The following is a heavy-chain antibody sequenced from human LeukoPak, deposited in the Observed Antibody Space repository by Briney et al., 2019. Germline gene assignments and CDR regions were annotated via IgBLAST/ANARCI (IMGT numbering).Heavy chain of an antibody. CDR1: GGSFSGYY. D-gene: IGHD6-19*01. V-gene: IGHV4-34*12. CDR2: IIHSGRT. J-gene: IGHJ4*02. Sequence: SETLSLTCAVYGGSFSGYYWSWIRQPPGKGLEWIGEIIHSGRTNYNPSLKSRVTISADTSKNQFSLKLRSVTAADTAVYYCARHEIAVAGTGGEHYFDYWGQGTLVTVSS. CDR3: ARHEIAVAGTGGEHYFDY.